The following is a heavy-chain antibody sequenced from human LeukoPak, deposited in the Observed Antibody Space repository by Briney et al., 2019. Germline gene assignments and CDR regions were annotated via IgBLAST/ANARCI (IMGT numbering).Heavy chain of an antibody. CDR1: GFTFDDYA. D-gene: IGHD6-13*01. CDR2: ISWNSGSI. V-gene: IGHV3-9*01. Sequence: GMSLRLSCAASGFTFDDYAMHWVRQAPGKGLEWVSGISWNSGSIGYADSVKGRFTISRDNAKNSLYLQMNSLRAEDTALYYCAKDRYTSGWYDLEYWGQGTLVTVSS. CDR3: AKDRYTSGWYDLEY. J-gene: IGHJ4*02.